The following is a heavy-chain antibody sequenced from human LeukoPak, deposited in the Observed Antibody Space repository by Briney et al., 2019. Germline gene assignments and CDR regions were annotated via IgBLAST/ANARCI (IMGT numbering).Heavy chain of an antibody. V-gene: IGHV3-33*06. J-gene: IGHJ4*02. CDR1: GFTFSNCA. Sequence: QPGGSLRLSCAASGFTFSNCAMHWVRQAPGKGLEWVSAIWYDGKNQYYADSVKGRFTISRDNSKNTVYLQMDSLRAEDTAVYYCAKAGGLTASTGIDFWGQGTLVTVSS. D-gene: IGHD1-1*01. CDR2: IWYDGKNQ. CDR3: AKAGGLTASTGIDF.